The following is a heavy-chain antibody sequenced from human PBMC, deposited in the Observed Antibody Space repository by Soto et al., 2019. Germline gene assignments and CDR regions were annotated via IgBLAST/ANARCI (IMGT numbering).Heavy chain of an antibody. CDR2: INHSGST. CDR1: GGSFSGYY. Sequence: SETLSLTCAVYGGSFSGYYWSWIRQPPGKGLEWIGEINHSGSTNYNPSLKSRVTISVDTSKNQFSLKLSSVTAADTAVYYCARGGYDFWSGYYSNWFDPWGQGTLVTVSS. CDR3: ARGGYDFWSGYYSNWFDP. J-gene: IGHJ5*02. V-gene: IGHV4-34*01. D-gene: IGHD3-3*01.